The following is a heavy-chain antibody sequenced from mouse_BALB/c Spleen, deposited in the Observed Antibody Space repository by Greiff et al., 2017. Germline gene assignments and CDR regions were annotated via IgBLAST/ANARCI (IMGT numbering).Heavy chain of an antibody. J-gene: IGHJ3*01. D-gene: IGHD2-4*01. CDR2: IHYSGST. CDR1: GYSITSGYS. CDR3: ARYWDYDAY. Sequence: EVKLMESGPDLVKPSQSLSLSCTVTGYSITSGYSWHWIRHFPGNKLEWMGYIHYSGSTNYNPSLKSRISITRDTSKNQFSLQLNSVTTEDTATYYCARYWDYDAYWGQGTLVTVSA. V-gene: IGHV3-1*02.